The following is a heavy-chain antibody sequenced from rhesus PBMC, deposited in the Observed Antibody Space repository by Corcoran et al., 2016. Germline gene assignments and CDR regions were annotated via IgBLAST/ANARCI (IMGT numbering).Heavy chain of an antibody. CDR1: GFSISTSGMG. CDR2: TYLDDDK. CDR3: ARRGCTGSGCYDY. J-gene: IGHJ4*01. Sequence: QVTLKESGPALVKPTQTLTLTCTFSGFSISTSGMGVGWIRQPPGKDLEWLALTYLDDDKDYRTSQKSRLTIAKETSKNQVGLTMTNMAPVDTATYYCARRGCTGSGCYDYWGQGVLVTVAS. V-gene: IGHV2-174*01. D-gene: IGHD2-21*01.